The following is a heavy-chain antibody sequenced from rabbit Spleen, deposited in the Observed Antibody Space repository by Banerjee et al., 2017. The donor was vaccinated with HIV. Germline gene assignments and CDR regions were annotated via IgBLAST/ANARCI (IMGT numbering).Heavy chain of an antibody. Sequence: QSLEESGGDLVTPGASLTLTCKASGIDFSTNYMCWVRQAPGKGLEWIGCINTGNGNTYYASWTKGRFTISKTSSTTVTLRMTSLAAADTATYFCARETGNVGWAANLWGPGTLVTVS. CDR3: ARETGNVGWAANL. V-gene: IGHV1S40*01. CDR2: INTGNGNT. D-gene: IGHD4-1*01. J-gene: IGHJ4*01. CDR1: GIDFSTNY.